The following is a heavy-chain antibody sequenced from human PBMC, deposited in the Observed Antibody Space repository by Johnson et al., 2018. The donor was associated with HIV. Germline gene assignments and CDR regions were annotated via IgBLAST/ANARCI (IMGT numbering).Heavy chain of an antibody. CDR1: GFTFSSYG. D-gene: IGHD4-23*01. V-gene: IGHV3-30*18. CDR2: ISYDGSNK. CDR3: AKDQTVVTYDAFDI. Sequence: QVQLVESGGGLVKPGGSLRLSCAASGFTFSSYGMHWVRQAPGKGLEWVAVISYDGSNKYYADSVKGRFTISRDNSKNTLYLQMNSLRAEDTAVYYCAKDQTVVTYDAFDIWGQGTMVTVSS. J-gene: IGHJ3*02.